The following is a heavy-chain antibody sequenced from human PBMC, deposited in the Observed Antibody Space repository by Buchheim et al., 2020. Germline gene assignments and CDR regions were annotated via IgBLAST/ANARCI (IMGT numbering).Heavy chain of an antibody. D-gene: IGHD2-8*02. V-gene: IGHV3-48*01. J-gene: IGHJ6*02. CDR1: GFTFSSYS. CDR2: IRSSGSPI. CDR3: ARVPRNLLVGRRGMDV. Sequence: EVQLVESGGGLVQPGGSLRLSCAASGFTFSSYSMNWVRQAPGKGLEWVAYIRSSGSPIYYADSVTGRFTISRDNAKHSLYLPMISLRAEDTAVYYCARVPRNLLVGRRGMDVWGQGTT.